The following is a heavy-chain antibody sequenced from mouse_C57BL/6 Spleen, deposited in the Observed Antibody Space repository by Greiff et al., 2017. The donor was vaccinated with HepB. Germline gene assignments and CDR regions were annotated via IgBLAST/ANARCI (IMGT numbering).Heavy chain of an antibody. D-gene: IGHD1-1*01. CDR3: ARDNYGRYAMDY. CDR2: INYDGSST. CDR1: GFTFSDYY. Sequence: EVKLVESEGGLVQPGSSMKLSCTASGFTFSDYYMAWVRQVPEKGLEWVANINYDGSSTYYLDSLKSRFIISRDNAKNLLYLQMSSLKSEDTATYYCARDNYGRYAMDYWGHGPSVTVSS. J-gene: IGHJ4*01. V-gene: IGHV5-16*01.